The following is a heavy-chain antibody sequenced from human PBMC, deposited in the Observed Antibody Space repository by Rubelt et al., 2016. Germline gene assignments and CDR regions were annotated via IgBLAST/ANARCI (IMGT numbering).Heavy chain of an antibody. D-gene: IGHD4-11*01. V-gene: IGHV3-30*04. Sequence: VQLVESGGGLVQPGRSLRLSCAASGFTFSSYAMHWVRPAPGKGLEWVAVISYDGSNKYYADSVKGRFTISRDNSKSTLYLQMNSLRAEDAAGYYCARAGVTTADAFDIWGQGTMVTVSS. CDR1: GFTFSSYA. CDR3: ARAGVTTADAFDI. J-gene: IGHJ3*02. CDR2: ISYDGSNK.